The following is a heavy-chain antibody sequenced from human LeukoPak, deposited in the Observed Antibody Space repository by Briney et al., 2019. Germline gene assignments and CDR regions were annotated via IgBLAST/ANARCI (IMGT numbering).Heavy chain of an antibody. V-gene: IGHV1-18*01. CDR3: ARGTVVVAATGVYYYGMDV. D-gene: IGHD2-15*01. J-gene: IGHJ6*02. CDR2: SSAYNGNT. Sequence: ASVTVSYMGSGYTFTKYGIRWVGQAPGQGGEGMGWSSAYNGNTKYAQKLQGRGTITRDTVTRTAYMEVRSRGSDATAVYYCARGTVVVAATGVYYYGMDVWGQGTPVTVSS. CDR1: GYTFTKYG.